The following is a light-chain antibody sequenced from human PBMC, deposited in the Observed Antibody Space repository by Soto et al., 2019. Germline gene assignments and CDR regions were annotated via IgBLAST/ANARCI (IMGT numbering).Light chain of an antibody. V-gene: IGLV2-14*03. J-gene: IGLJ1*01. CDR1: SSDVGGYNY. CDR3: RSYTRSATYV. CDR2: DVN. Sequence: QSALTQPASVSGSPGQSITISCTGTSSDVGGYNYVSWYQQHPGKAPKLMIYDVNNRLSGVSSRFSGSKSGNTASLTISGLQAEDEADYYCRSYTRSATYVFATGTKVT.